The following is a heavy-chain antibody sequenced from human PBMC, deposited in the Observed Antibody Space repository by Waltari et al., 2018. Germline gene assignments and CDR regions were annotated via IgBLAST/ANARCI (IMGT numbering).Heavy chain of an antibody. CDR2: IAGFGGIS. V-gene: IGHV3-64D*08. CDR1: GFTFRTYA. CDR3: VKGGVDY. Sequence: VQLVQSGRALVQPGGSLSLSCSASGFTFRTYAMHWVRQAPGKGLEYVSAIAGFGGISYNADSVKGRFSVSRDNSNNTLYLHMTNLRAEDTAVYYCVKGGVDYWGRGTLVTVSS. D-gene: IGHD3-16*01. J-gene: IGHJ4*02.